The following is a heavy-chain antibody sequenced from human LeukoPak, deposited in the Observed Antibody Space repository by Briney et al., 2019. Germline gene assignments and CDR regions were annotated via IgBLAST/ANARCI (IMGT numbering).Heavy chain of an antibody. CDR2: IWYDGSNK. D-gene: IGHD6-19*01. V-gene: IGHV3-33*08. J-gene: IGHJ4*02. Sequence: GGSLRLSCAASGFNFNSYTMNWVRQAPGKGLEWVAVIWYDGSNKYYADSVKGRFTVSRDNSKNTLYLQMNSLRAEDTAVYYCATAVASSSGWYADYWGQGTLVTVSS. CDR1: GFNFNSYT. CDR3: ATAVASSSGWYADY.